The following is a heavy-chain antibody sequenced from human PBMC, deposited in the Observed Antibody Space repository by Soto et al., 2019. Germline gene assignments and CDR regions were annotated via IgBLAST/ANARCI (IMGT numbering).Heavy chain of an antibody. V-gene: IGHV1-18*01. CDR3: ARDRATVFDEHLPHDY. D-gene: IGHD4-4*01. CDR1: GYTFTSYG. Sequence: ASVKVSCKASGYTFTSYGISWVRQAPGQGLEWMGWISAYNGNTNYAQKLQGRVTMTTDTSTSTAYMELRSLRSDDTAVYYCARDRATVFDEHLPHDYWGQGTLVTVSS. CDR2: ISAYNGNT. J-gene: IGHJ4*02.